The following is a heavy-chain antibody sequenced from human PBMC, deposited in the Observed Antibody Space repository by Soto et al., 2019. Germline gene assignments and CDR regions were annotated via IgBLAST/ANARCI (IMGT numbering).Heavy chain of an antibody. V-gene: IGHV1-3*01. J-gene: IGHJ5*02. CDR3: ARDGYYYHSSGYYWLDP. CDR1: GYTFTSYA. D-gene: IGHD3-22*01. CDR2: INAGNGNT. Sequence: GASVKVSCKASGYTFTSYAMHWVRQAPGQRLEWMGWINAGNGNTKYSQKFQGRVTITRDTSASTAYMELSSLRSEDTAVYYCARDGYYYHSSGYYWLDPCGQGPLVTVSS.